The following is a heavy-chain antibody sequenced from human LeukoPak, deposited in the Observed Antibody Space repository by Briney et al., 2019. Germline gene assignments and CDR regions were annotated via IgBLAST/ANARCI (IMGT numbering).Heavy chain of an antibody. D-gene: IGHD3-22*01. J-gene: IGHJ4*02. V-gene: IGHV4-34*01. CDR3: ARVRWLLMGVFDY. CDR2: INHSGST. CDR1: GGSFSGYY. Sequence: PSETLSLTCAVYGGSFSGYYWSWIRQPPGKGLEWIGEINHSGSTNYNPSLKSRVTISVDTPKNQFSLKLSSVTAADTAVYYCARVRWLLMGVFDYWGQGTLVTVSS.